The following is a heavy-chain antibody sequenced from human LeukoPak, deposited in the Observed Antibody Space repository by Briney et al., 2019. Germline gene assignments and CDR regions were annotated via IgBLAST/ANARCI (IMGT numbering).Heavy chain of an antibody. J-gene: IGHJ4*02. D-gene: IGHD6-19*01. CDR3: AKTTVGYSSGRYPGWPADC. Sequence: GGSLRLSCEASGFTSNTYAIYWVRQAPGKGLEWVSGICGSGGCTYYAGSVKGRFTISRDNSKNTVYLQMNSLTADDTAVYYCAKTTVGYSSGRYPGWPADCWGQGTLVTVSS. CDR1: GFTSNTYA. CDR2: ICGSGGCT. V-gene: IGHV3-23*01.